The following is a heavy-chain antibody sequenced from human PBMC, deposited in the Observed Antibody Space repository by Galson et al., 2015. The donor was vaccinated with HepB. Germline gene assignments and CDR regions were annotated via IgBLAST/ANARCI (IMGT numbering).Heavy chain of an antibody. CDR2: IRSKAEGETT. CDR3: TRRQGSSVAGIV. Sequence: SLRLSCATSGFTFGDYIVSWFRQAPGKGLEWVGFIRSKAEGETTQYAASVKGRFTISRDNSKSIAYLEMNSLKTEDTAVYYCTRRQGSSVAGIVWGQGTLVTVSS. D-gene: IGHD6-19*01. CDR1: GFTFGDYI. J-gene: IGHJ4*02. V-gene: IGHV3-49*03.